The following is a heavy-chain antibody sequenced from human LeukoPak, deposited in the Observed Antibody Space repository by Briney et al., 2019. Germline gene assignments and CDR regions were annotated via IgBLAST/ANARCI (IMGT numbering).Heavy chain of an antibody. Sequence: GGSLRLSCAVSGITLSNYGMSGVRQAPGKGLEWVAGISDSGGRTNYADSVKGRFTISRDNPKDTLYLQMNSLRAEDTAVYFCAKRGVVIRVILVGFHKEAYYFDSWGQGALVTVSS. J-gene: IGHJ4*02. CDR1: GITLSNYG. V-gene: IGHV3-23*01. CDR3: AKRGVVIRVILVGFHKEAYYFDS. CDR2: ISDSGGRT. D-gene: IGHD3-22*01.